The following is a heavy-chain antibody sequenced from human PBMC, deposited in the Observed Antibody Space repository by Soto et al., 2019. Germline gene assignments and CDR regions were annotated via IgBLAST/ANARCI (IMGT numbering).Heavy chain of an antibody. CDR1: GFTFSSYA. Sequence: GESLKISCAASGFTFSSYAMSWVRQAPGKGLEWVSAISGSGGSTYYADSVKGRFTISRDNSKNTLYLQMNSLRAEDTAVYYCAKDRSSVRFGELLVYYYGMDVWGQGTTVTVSS. J-gene: IGHJ6*02. CDR3: AKDRSSVRFGELLVYYYGMDV. V-gene: IGHV3-23*01. CDR2: ISGSGGST. D-gene: IGHD3-10*01.